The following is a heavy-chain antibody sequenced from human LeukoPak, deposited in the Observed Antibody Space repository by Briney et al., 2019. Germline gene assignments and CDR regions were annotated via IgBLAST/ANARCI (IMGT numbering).Heavy chain of an antibody. CDR1: GYTFTGYY. CDR3: ARGRYYYDSSGYMVLDAFDI. J-gene: IGHJ3*02. V-gene: IGHV1-2*02. Sequence: GASVKVSCKASGYTFTGYYMHWVRQAPGQGLEWMGWINPNSGGTNYAQKFQGRVTMTRDTSISTAYMELSRLRSDDTAVYYCARGRYYYDSSGYMVLDAFDIWGQGTMVTVSS. CDR2: INPNSGGT. D-gene: IGHD3-22*01.